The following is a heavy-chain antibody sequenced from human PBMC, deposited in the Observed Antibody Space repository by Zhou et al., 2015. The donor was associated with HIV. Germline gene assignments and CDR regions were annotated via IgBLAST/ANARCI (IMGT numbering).Heavy chain of an antibody. CDR3: ARDRGAARPDWRYFDL. CDR1: GGTFSSYA. D-gene: IGHD6-6*01. Sequence: QVQLVQSGAEVKKPGSSVKVSCKASGGTFSSYAISWVRQAPGQGLEWMGGIIPIFGTANYAQKFQGRVTITADESTSTAYMELSSLRYEDTAVYYCARDRGAARPDWRYFDLWGRGTLVTVSS. J-gene: IGHJ2*01. CDR2: IIPIFGTA. V-gene: IGHV1-69*01.